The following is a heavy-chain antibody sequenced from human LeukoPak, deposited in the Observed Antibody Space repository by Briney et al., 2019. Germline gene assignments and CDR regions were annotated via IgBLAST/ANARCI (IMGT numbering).Heavy chain of an antibody. CDR1: GHISSSYG. Sequence: ASVKVSCKASGHISSSYGISWVRQAPGQGLEWMGWISTNNGNTNYARKVQGRVTMTTDTSTSTVYMELRGLTSDDTAVYYCARITWELLSRNYYFDYWGQGTLVTVSS. CDR2: ISTNNGNT. CDR3: ARITWELLSRNYYFDY. D-gene: IGHD1-26*01. J-gene: IGHJ4*02. V-gene: IGHV1-18*01.